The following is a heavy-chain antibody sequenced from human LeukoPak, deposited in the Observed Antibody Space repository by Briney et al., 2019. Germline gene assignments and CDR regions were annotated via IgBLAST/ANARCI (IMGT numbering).Heavy chain of an antibody. D-gene: IGHD4-17*01. V-gene: IGHV5-51*01. J-gene: IGHJ4*02. CDR1: GCSFTSYW. Sequence: GESLKISCKGSGCSFTSYWIGWVRQMPGKGLEWMGIIYPGDSDTRYSPSFQGQVTISADKSISTAYLQWSSLKASDTAMYYCARPALYYGDFEDYWGQGTLLTVSS. CDR3: ARPALYYGDFEDY. CDR2: IYPGDSDT.